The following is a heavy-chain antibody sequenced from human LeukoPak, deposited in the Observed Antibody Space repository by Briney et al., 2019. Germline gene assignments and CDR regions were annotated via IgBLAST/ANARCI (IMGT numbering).Heavy chain of an antibody. V-gene: IGHV1-18*01. Sequence: ASVKVSCKGSGYTFNSHGITWVRQAPGQGLEWMGWISAYHGNTNYAQKLQGRVTLTTDTSTSTAYMELRSLRSDDTAVYYCARDQYYDSNGWFDPWGQGTLVTVSS. D-gene: IGHD3-22*01. CDR3: ARDQYYDSNGWFDP. J-gene: IGHJ5*02. CDR1: GYTFNSHG. CDR2: ISAYHGNT.